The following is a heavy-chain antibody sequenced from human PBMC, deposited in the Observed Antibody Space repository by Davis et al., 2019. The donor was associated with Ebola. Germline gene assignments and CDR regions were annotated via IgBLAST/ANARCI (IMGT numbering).Heavy chain of an antibody. CDR1: GNSFATHW. Sequence: GESLKISCKDSGNSFATHWIGWVRQMPGKGLEWMGIIYTGDSDTRYSPSFRGQVTISADKSTRTAFLQWSSLKASDTALYYCASLRRTITGMDDGFDMWGQGTMVTVSP. CDR3: ASLRRTITGMDDGFDM. D-gene: IGHD2-8*02. CDR2: IYTGDSDT. J-gene: IGHJ3*02. V-gene: IGHV5-51*01.